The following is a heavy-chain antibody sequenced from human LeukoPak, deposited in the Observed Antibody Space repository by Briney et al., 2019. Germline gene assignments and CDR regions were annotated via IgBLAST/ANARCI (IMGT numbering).Heavy chain of an antibody. V-gene: IGHV3-23*01. CDR3: AKAYGGDSSKNAIDY. D-gene: IGHD3-22*01. J-gene: IGHJ4*02. Sequence: GGSLRLSCAASGFTFSSYAMSWVRQAPGKGLEWVSAISGSGGSTYYADSVKGRFTISRDNSKNTLYLQMNSLRAEDTAVYYCAKAYGGDSSKNAIDYWGQGTLVTVSS. CDR1: GFTFSSYA. CDR2: ISGSGGST.